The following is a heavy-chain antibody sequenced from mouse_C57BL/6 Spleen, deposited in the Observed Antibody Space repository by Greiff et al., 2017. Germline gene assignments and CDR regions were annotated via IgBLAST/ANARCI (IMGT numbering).Heavy chain of an antibody. CDR1: GYTFTDYE. V-gene: IGHV1-15*01. D-gene: IGHD1-1*01. Sequence: QVLLQQSGAELVRPGASVTLSCKASGYTFTDYEMHWVKQTPVHGLEWIGAIAPETGGTAYNQKFKGKAILTADKSSSTAYMELRSLTSEDSAVYYCTREGDGSNHFDYWGQGTTLTVSA. CDR2: IAPETGGT. J-gene: IGHJ2*01. CDR3: TREGDGSNHFDY.